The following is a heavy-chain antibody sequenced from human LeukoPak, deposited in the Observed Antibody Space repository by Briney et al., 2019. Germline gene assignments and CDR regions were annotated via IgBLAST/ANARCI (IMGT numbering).Heavy chain of an antibody. V-gene: IGHV3-30*04. Sequence: GGSLRLSCAASGFTFSSYAMHWVRQAPGKGLEWVAVISYDGSNKYYADSVKGRFTISRDNSKNTLYLQMNSLRAEDTAVYYCARVGTVTTLDYWGQGTLVTVSS. CDR3: ARVGTVTTLDY. J-gene: IGHJ4*02. CDR2: ISYDGSNK. CDR1: GFTFSSYA. D-gene: IGHD4-17*01.